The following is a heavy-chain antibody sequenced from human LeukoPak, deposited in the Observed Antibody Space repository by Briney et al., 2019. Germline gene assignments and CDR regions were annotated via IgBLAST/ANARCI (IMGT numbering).Heavy chain of an antibody. V-gene: IGHV3-21*01. J-gene: IGHJ4*02. CDR3: ARAYNWNGVDY. D-gene: IGHD1-1*01. CDR2: ISSSSSYI. Sequence: SGGSLRLSCAASGFTFSSYSMNWVRQAPGKGLEWVSSISSSSSYIYYADSAKGRFTISRDNAKNSLYLQMNSLRAEDTAVYYCARAYNWNGVDYWGQGTLVTVSS. CDR1: GFTFSSYS.